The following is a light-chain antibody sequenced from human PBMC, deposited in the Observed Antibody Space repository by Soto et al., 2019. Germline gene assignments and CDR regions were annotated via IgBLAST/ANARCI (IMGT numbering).Light chain of an antibody. V-gene: IGLV2-11*01. CDR3: PAHPCISAL. CDR2: DVT. J-gene: IGLJ1*01. Sequence: QSALTQPRSVSGAPGQSVTISCTGTSSDVGGYNYVSWYQQHPGKAPKLMIYDVTTRPSGVPDRFSGSKSGNTASLTISGLQAEDEDDYYCPAHPCISALLGTGIKVTV. CDR1: SSDVGGYNY.